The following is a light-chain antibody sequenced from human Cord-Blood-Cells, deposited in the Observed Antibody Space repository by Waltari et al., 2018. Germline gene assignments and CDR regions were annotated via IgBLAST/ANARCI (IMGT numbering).Light chain of an antibody. V-gene: IGLV1-47*01. CDR2: RNN. J-gene: IGLJ3*02. CDR3: AAWDDSLSGPV. CDR1: SSNIGSNY. Sequence: QSVLTQPPSASGTPGQRVTISCSGSSSNIGSNYVYWYQQLPGTAPKLLIYRNNQRPSGVPDRFFGSKSGTSASLAISGLRSEDEADYYCAAWDDSLSGPVFGVGTKLTVL.